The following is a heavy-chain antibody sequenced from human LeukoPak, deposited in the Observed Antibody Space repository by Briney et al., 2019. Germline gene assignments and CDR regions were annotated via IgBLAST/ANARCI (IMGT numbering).Heavy chain of an antibody. CDR3: AREGGVWFGDGNYFDY. CDR2: IYYSGST. CDR1: GGSISSTSYY. V-gene: IGHV4-39*07. D-gene: IGHD3-10*01. Sequence: SETLSLTCTVSGGSISSTSYYWGWIRQPPGKGLEWIGSIYYSGSTYYNPSLKSRVTISVDTSKNQFSLKLSSVTAADTAVYYCAREGGVWFGDGNYFDYWGQGTLVTVSS. J-gene: IGHJ4*02.